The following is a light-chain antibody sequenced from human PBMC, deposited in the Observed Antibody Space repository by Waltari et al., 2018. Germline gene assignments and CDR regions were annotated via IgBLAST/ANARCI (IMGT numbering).Light chain of an antibody. CDR1: SNNVGSYA. Sequence: QSALTQEASVSGTVGQKVTLSCTGNSNNVGSYAVGWYQQISHGAPKTVMFGNSLPSGIPDRVSGSKAGTTASLTISGLQPEDEAAYYCSTWDNSLRGWVFGGGTKLTVL. CDR3: STWDNSLRGWV. CDR2: GNS. J-gene: IGLJ3*02. V-gene: IGLV1-44*01.